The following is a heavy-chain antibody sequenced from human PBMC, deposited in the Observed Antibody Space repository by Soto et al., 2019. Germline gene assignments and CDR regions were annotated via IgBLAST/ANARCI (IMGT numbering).Heavy chain of an antibody. CDR1: GGSVSSGGYY. CDR3: ARGRSGGGNYDY. CDR2: IYYSGII. V-gene: IGHV4-61*08. J-gene: IGHJ4*02. D-gene: IGHD2-15*01. Sequence: QVQLQESGPGLVKPSETLSLTCTVSGGSVSSGGYYWSWIRQPPGKGLEWIGYIYYSGIISYNPSLKSRVTISVDTSKSQFSLKLSYVTAADTAIYYCARGRSGGGNYDYWGQGTLVIVSS.